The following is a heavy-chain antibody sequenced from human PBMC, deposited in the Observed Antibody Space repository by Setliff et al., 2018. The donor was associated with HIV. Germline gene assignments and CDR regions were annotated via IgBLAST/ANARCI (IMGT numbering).Heavy chain of an antibody. Sequence: SETLSLTCIVSGASIRSYYWAWIRQSPGRGLQYLGHLYYSGSTNYNPSLKSQITMSMDTSKNQFSLQLSSVTAADTAVYYCARIPWVATLWGGAFDLWGHGTMVTVS. CDR2: LYYSGST. CDR3: ARIPWVATLWGGAFDL. V-gene: IGHV4-59*01. D-gene: IGHD5-12*01. J-gene: IGHJ3*01. CDR1: GASIRSYY.